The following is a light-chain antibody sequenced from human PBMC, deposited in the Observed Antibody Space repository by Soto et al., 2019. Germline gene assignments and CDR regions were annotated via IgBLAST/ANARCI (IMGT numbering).Light chain of an antibody. CDR3: LCYITYPWT. V-gene: IGKV1-5*01. J-gene: IGKJ1*01. CDR1: QSISSW. CDR2: DAS. Sequence: DIQMTQSPSTLSASVGDRVTITCRASQSISSWLAWYQQKPGKAPKLLIYDASNLESGVPSRFSGGGSGTEFSLTISSLQPEDFATYYCLCYITYPWTFGQGTKVEIK.